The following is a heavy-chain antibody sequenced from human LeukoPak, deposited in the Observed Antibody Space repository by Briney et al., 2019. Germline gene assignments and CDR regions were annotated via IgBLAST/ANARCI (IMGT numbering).Heavy chain of an antibody. D-gene: IGHD6-6*01. CDR1: GYTFTAYY. CDR3: ARQYSSSSVYFDY. V-gene: IGHV1-2*02. Sequence: ASLKVSCKASGYTFTAYYMHWVRQAPGQRLEWMGWINPNSGGTNYAQKLQGRVTMTRDTSISTAYMELSRLRSDDTAVYYCARQYSSSSVYFDYWGQGTLVTVSS. CDR2: INPNSGGT. J-gene: IGHJ4*02.